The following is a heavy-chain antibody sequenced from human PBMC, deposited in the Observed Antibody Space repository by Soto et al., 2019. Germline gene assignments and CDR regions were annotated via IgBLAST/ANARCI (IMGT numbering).Heavy chain of an antibody. CDR3: ATDYYGPGSSP. V-gene: IGHV3-15*01. CDR1: GFTFSNAW. Sequence: PGGSLRLSCEVSGFTFSNAWMSWVRQAPGKGLECVGRIRNKADGGTTDYAAPVKGRFTISRDDSKNTLYLQMNSLKTEDTALYYCATDYYGPGSSPWGQGTLVTVSS. D-gene: IGHD3-10*01. CDR2: IRNKADGGTT. J-gene: IGHJ4*02.